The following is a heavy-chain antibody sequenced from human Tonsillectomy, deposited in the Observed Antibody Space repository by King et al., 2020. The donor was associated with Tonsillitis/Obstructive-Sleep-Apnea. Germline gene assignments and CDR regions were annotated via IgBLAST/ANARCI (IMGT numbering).Heavy chain of an antibody. CDR1: GYTFTSYD. V-gene: IGHV1-8*01. Sequence: QLVQSGAEVKKPGASVKVSCKTSGYTFTSYDINWVRQATGQGLEWMGWMNPNSGNTGYAQKFQGRVTMTRNTSISTAYMELSSLRSEDTAVYYCARGEMTTLVTPNGMDVWGQGTTVTVSS. CDR3: ARGEMTTLVTPNGMDV. CDR2: MNPNSGNT. D-gene: IGHD4-23*01. J-gene: IGHJ6*02.